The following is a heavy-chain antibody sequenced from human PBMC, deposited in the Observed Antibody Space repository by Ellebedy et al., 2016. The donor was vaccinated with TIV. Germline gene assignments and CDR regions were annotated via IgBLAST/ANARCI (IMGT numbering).Heavy chain of an antibody. CDR2: TNQDGSQK. J-gene: IGHJ4*02. Sequence: GGSLRLXXATSGFTFSNYWMSWVRQAPGKGLEWVATTNQDGSQKYYVDSMKGRLTISRDNGKNSLYLQMNSLRADDTAVYFCARAPIFGSGRGILDYWGQGTLVTVSS. D-gene: IGHD3-10*01. V-gene: IGHV3-7*01. CDR3: ARAPIFGSGRGILDY. CDR1: GFTFSNYW.